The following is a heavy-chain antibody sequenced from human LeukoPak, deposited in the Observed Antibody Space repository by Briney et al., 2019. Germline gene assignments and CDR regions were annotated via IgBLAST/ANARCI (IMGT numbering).Heavy chain of an antibody. Sequence: PGGSLRLSCAASEFTFSSYAMNWVRQAPGKGLEWVSTISGGGGGTYYTDSVKGRFTISRGNSKNTLYLQMNSLQAEDTAVYYCAKGPSSQYSTSWYDYWGQGTLVTVSS. CDR3: AKGPSSQYSTSWYDY. J-gene: IGHJ4*02. CDR2: ISGGGGGT. CDR1: EFTFSSYA. D-gene: IGHD6-13*01. V-gene: IGHV3-23*01.